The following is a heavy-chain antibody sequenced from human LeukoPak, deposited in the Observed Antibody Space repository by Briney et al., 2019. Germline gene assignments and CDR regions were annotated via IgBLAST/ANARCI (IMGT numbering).Heavy chain of an antibody. Sequence: SETLSLTCTVSGGSISSYFWSWIRQPAGKGLEWIGRIYTSGSTNYNASLKSRVIMSLDTSKNRFSLKLSSVTAADTAVYYCARGSTVITPEYDYWGQGTLVTVSS. CDR1: GGSISSYF. D-gene: IGHD4-23*01. V-gene: IGHV4-4*07. CDR3: ARGSTVITPEYDY. J-gene: IGHJ4*02. CDR2: IYTSGST.